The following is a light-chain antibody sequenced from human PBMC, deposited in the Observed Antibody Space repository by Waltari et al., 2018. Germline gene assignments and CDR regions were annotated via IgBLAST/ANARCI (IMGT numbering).Light chain of an antibody. CDR2: AKD. CDR1: SVGNSF. CDR3: NCRDSGGRL. Sequence: SSELTQDPAVSVALGQTVRITCQGDSVGNSFASWYQQKPGLAPLLILYAKDNRPSGIPARFSGSTSGNTASLTIAGTQAEDEADYYCNCRDSGGRLFGGGTKLTVL. J-gene: IGLJ3*02. V-gene: IGLV3-19*01.